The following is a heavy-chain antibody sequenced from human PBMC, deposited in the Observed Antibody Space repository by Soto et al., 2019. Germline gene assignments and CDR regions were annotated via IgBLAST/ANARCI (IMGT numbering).Heavy chain of an antibody. CDR2: IIPIFGTA. J-gene: IGHJ6*02. Sequence: QVQLVQSGAEVKKPGSSVKVSCKASGGTFSRYGISWVRQAPGQGLEWMGGIIPIFGTANYAQEFQGRVTITADESTSTAYMELSSLRSEDTAVYYCASQTGTTGNYYYGMDVWGQGTTVTVSS. D-gene: IGHD1-1*01. CDR1: GGTFSRYG. CDR3: ASQTGTTGNYYYGMDV. V-gene: IGHV1-69*12.